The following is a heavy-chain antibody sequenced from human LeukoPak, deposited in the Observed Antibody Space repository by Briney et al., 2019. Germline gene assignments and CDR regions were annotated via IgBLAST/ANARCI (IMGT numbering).Heavy chain of an antibody. Sequence: GASVKVSCKASGYTFTSYGISWVRQAPRQGLEWMGWISAYNGNTNYAQKLQGRVTMTADTSTSTAYMELRSLRSDDTAVYYCARGDGKYYDSSGYYYGYWGQGTLVTVSS. J-gene: IGHJ4*02. CDR1: GYTFTSYG. D-gene: IGHD3-22*01. CDR2: ISAYNGNT. CDR3: ARGDGKYYDSSGYYYGY. V-gene: IGHV1-18*01.